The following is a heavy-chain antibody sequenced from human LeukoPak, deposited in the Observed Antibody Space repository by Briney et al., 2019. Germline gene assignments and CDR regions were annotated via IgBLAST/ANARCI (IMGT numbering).Heavy chain of an antibody. Sequence: PSETLSLTCTVSGGSISSYYRSWIRQPAGKGLEWIGRIYTSGSTNYNPSLKSRVTMSVDTSKNQFSLKLSSVTAADTAVYYCARDGVCSSTSCYRIPLGWFDPWGQGTLVTVSS. V-gene: IGHV4-4*07. D-gene: IGHD2-2*02. CDR3: ARDGVCSSTSCYRIPLGWFDP. CDR1: GGSISSYY. J-gene: IGHJ5*02. CDR2: IYTSGST.